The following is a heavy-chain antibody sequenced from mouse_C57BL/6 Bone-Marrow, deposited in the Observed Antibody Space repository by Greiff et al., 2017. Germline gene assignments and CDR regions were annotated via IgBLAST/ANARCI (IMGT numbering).Heavy chain of an antibody. J-gene: IGHJ1*03. CDR1: GFNIKDYY. D-gene: IGHD1-1*01. CDR3: TTMITTVVAKDWYFDV. V-gene: IGHV14-1*01. CDR2: IDPEDGDT. Sequence: EVQLQQSGAELVRPGASVKLSCTASGFNIKDYYMHWVKQRPEQGLEWIGRIDPEDGDTEYAPKFQGKATMTADTSSNTAYLQLSSLTSEDTAVYYCTTMITTVVAKDWYFDVWGTGTTVTVSS.